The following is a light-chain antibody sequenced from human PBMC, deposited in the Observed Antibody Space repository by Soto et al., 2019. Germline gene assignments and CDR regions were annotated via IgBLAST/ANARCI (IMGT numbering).Light chain of an antibody. CDR1: ISDVGGYNY. V-gene: IGLV2-14*03. J-gene: IGLJ1*01. CDR3: SSYTTSNTRQIV. CDR2: DVS. Sequence: QSVLTQPASVSGSPGQSITISCTGTISDVGGYNYVSWYQHHPGKAPKLMIFDVSNRPSGVSNRFSGSKSGNMASLTISGLQPEDEADYYCSSYTTSNTRQIVFGTGTKVTVL.